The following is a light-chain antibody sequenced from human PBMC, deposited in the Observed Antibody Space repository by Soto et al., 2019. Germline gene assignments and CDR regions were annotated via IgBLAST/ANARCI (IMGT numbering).Light chain of an antibody. CDR1: SSDVGGYNS. Sequence: QSALTQPASVSGSPGQSITISCTGTSSDVGGYNSVSWYRQHPGKAPKLMIYDVSNRPSGVANRLSGSKSGNTASLTISGLQAEDEADYYCSSNISSSTSVFVTGTMLTVL. CDR2: DVS. J-gene: IGLJ1*01. CDR3: SSNISSSTSV. V-gene: IGLV2-14*01.